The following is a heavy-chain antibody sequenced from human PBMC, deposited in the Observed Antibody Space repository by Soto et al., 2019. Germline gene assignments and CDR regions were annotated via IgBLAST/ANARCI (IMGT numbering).Heavy chain of an antibody. CDR3: TTGFNPITGTTSWWFDP. J-gene: IGHJ5*02. CDR1: GFTFSNAW. CDR2: IKSKTDGGTT. Sequence: EVQLVESGGGLVKPGGSLRLSCAASGFTFSNAWTNWVRQAPGKGLEWVGRIKSKTDGGTTDYAAPVKGRFTISRDDSKNTLYLQMNSLKTEDTAVYYCTTGFNPITGTTSWWFDPWGQGTLVTVSS. D-gene: IGHD1-7*01. V-gene: IGHV3-15*07.